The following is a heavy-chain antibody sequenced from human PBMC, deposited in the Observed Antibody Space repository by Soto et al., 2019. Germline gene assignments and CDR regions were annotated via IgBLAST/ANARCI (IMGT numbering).Heavy chain of an antibody. CDR2: IYYSGNT. J-gene: IGHJ3*01. CDR3: AQAPVFTGGDGFDF. CDR1: GGSITTGGRY. D-gene: IGHD1-1*01. V-gene: IGHV4-31*02. Sequence: QVRLQEWGPGLVKPSQTLSLKCSVSGGSITTGGRYWSWIRQLRGKGLEWIGDIYYSGNTYYNASLNCRVTISEEAAKNHFSLQLSTVTAADTAVYYCAQAPVFTGGDGFDFWGQGRLVTVSS.